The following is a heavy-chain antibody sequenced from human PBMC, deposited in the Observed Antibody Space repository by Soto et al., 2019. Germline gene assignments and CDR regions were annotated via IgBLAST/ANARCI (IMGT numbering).Heavy chain of an antibody. Sequence: QITLKESGPTLVEPTQTLTLTCSLSGFSISTSGVGVGWIRQTPGKALEWLVFIYWDDDKRYSPSLKSRLAITQATSKNQVVLTMTDMDPVDTGTYYCAHRRDYYGDWNSGQFDYWGQGTLVTVSS. CDR1: GFSISTSGVG. D-gene: IGHD4-17*01. J-gene: IGHJ4*02. CDR3: AHRRDYYGDWNSGQFDY. CDR2: IYWDDDK. V-gene: IGHV2-5*02.